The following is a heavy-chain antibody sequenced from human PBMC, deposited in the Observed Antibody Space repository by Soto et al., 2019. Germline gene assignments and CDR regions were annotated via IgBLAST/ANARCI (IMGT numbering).Heavy chain of an antibody. CDR1: GYTFTSYG. V-gene: IGHV1-18*01. J-gene: IGHJ6*03. Sequence: GASVKVSCKASGYTFTSYGISWVRQAPGQGLEWMGWISAYNGSTNYAQKFQGRVTMTTDTSTSTVYMELSSLRSEDTAVYYCARGGYYGSGSYYNNRYYYYMDVWGKGTTVTVSS. CDR2: ISAYNGST. CDR3: ARGGYYGSGSYYNNRYYYYMDV. D-gene: IGHD3-10*01.